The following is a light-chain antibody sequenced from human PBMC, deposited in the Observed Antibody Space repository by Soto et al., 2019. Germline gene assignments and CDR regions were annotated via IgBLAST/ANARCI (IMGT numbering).Light chain of an antibody. Sequence: DIQRTQSPSSLSASLGEMVTMTFGASQSISSYLNWYQQKPGKAPKLLIYAASSLQSGVPSRFSGSGSGTDFTLTISSLQPDDFATYYCQQSYSTPKTFGQGTKVDIK. CDR1: QSISSY. CDR2: AAS. CDR3: QQSYSTPKT. J-gene: IGKJ1*01. V-gene: IGKV1-39*01.